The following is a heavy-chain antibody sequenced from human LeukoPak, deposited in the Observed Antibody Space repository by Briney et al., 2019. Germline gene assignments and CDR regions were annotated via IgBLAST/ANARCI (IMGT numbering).Heavy chain of an antibody. J-gene: IGHJ6*02. CDR1: GYTFTSYD. V-gene: IGHV1-8*01. CDR2: MNPNSGNT. CDR3: ARAVTYYYYYYGMDV. Sequence: ASVKVSCKASGYTFTSYDINWVRQATGQGLEWMGWMNPNSGNTGYAQKFQGRVTMTRNTSISTAYMELSSLRSEDTAVYYCARAVTYYYYYYGMDVWGQGTTVTVSS.